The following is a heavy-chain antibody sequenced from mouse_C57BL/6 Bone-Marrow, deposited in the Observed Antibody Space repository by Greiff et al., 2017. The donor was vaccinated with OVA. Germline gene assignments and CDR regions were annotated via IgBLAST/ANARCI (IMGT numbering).Heavy chain of an antibody. CDR3: ARYDALFAY. D-gene: IGHD2-12*01. CDR1: GFNIKDYY. V-gene: IGHV14-2*01. CDR2: IDHEDGEN. Sequence: EVQLQQSGAELVKPGASVKLSCTASGFNIKDYYMPWVKQRTEQGLAWIGRIDHEDGENKYAQKFQGKATITADTSSNTAYLQLSSLTSEDTAVYYCARYDALFAYWGQGTLVTVSA. J-gene: IGHJ3*01.